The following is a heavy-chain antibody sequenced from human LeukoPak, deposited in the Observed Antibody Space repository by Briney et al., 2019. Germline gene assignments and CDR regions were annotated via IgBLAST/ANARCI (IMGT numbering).Heavy chain of an antibody. CDR3: ARVPGGRAAAGTVIYYMDV. CDR2: INPNSGGT. D-gene: IGHD6-13*01. J-gene: IGHJ6*03. V-gene: IGHV1-2*02. CDR1: GYTFTGYY. Sequence: RASVKVSCKASGYTFTGYYMHWVRQAPGQGLEWMGWINPNSGGTNYAQTSQGRVTMARDTSISTAYMELSRLRSDDTAVYYCARVPGGRAAAGTVIYYMDVWGKGTTVTASS.